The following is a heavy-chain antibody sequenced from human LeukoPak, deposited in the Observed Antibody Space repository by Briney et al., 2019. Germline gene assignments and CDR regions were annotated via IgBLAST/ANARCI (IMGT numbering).Heavy chain of an antibody. CDR1: GFTFSNAW. CDR2: IKSKTDGGTT. J-gene: IGHJ4*02. Sequence: SGGSLRLSCAASGFTFSNAWMSWVRQAPGKGLEWVGRIKSKTDGGTTDYAAPVKGRFTISRDDSKNTLYLQMNSLKTEDTAVYYCTTEEATEGQFDYWGQGTLVTVSS. CDR3: TTEEATEGQFDY. D-gene: IGHD1-14*01. V-gene: IGHV3-15*01.